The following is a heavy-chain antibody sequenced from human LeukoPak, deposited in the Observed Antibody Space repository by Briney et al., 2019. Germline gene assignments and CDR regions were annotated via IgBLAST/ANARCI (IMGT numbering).Heavy chain of an antibody. CDR1: GFTFDDYA. CDR3: ARADCSSSSCYEFDY. V-gene: IGHV3-9*01. J-gene: IGHJ4*02. CDR2: ISWNSGSI. D-gene: IGHD2-2*01. Sequence: PGGSLRLSCAASGFTFDDYAMHWVRQAPGKGLEWVSGISWNSGSIGYADSVKGRFTISRDNAKNSLYLQMNSLRAEDTAVYYCARADCSSSSCYEFDYWGQGTLVTVSS.